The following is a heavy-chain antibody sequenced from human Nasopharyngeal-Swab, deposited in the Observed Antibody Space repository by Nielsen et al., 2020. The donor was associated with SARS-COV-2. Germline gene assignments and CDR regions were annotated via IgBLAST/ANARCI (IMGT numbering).Heavy chain of an antibody. CDR1: GFTFSSYW. D-gene: IGHD4-23*01. J-gene: IGHJ4*02. Sequence: GESLKISCAASGFTFSSYWMSWVRQAPGKGLDWVANIKEDGSEKYYVDSVKGRFTISRDNAKNSLYLQMNSLRAEDTAVYYCAGGNSADHWGQGTLVTVSS. CDR2: IKEDGSEK. V-gene: IGHV3-7*03. CDR3: AGGNSADH.